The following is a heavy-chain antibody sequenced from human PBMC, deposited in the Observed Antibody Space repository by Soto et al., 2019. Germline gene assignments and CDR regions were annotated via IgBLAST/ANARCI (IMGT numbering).Heavy chain of an antibody. V-gene: IGHV4-59*08. CDR3: ARLYCSGGSCAYLKFDY. CDR2: IYYSGST. D-gene: IGHD2-15*01. CDR1: GGSISSYY. Sequence: QVQLQESGPGLVKPSETLSLTCTVSGGSISSYYWSWIRQPPGKGLEWIGYIYYSGSTNYNPSLKSRVTISVDTSKNQFSLKLSSVTAADTAVYYCARLYCSGGSCAYLKFDYWGQGTLVTVSS. J-gene: IGHJ4*02.